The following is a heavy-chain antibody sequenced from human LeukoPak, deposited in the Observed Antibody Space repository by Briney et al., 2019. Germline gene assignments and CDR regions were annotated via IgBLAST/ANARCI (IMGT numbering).Heavy chain of an antibody. CDR3: AKDRLLGQVGYYYMDV. J-gene: IGHJ6*03. D-gene: IGHD1-26*01. V-gene: IGHV3-23*01. Sequence: GGSLRLSCAASGFTFSSYWMSWVRQAPGKGLEWVSAISGSGGSTYYADSVKGRFTISRDNSKNTLYLQMNSLRAEDTAVYYCAKDRLLGQVGYYYMDVWGKGTTVTISS. CDR1: GFTFSSYW. CDR2: ISGSGGST.